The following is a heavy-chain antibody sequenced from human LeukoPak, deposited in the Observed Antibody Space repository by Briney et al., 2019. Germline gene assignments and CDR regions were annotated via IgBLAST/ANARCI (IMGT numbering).Heavy chain of an antibody. CDR2: IYYSGST. Sequence: PSETLSLTCTVSGGSISSYYWSWIRQPPGKGLEWIGYIYYSGSTNYNPSLKSRVTISVDTSKNQFSLKLSSVTAADTAVYYCAGGGVAAAGTYYFDYWGQGTLVTVSS. J-gene: IGHJ4*02. CDR3: AGGGVAAAGTYYFDY. V-gene: IGHV4-59*08. CDR1: GGSISSYY. D-gene: IGHD6-13*01.